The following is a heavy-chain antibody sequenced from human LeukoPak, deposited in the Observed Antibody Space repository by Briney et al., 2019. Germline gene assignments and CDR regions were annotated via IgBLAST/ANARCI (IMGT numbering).Heavy chain of an antibody. CDR2: MNPNSGNT. V-gene: IGHV1-8*01. D-gene: IGHD2/OR15-2a*01. CDR1: GYTFTSYD. CDR3: ARRYKNVVVPGYYMDV. Sequence: TSVMVSCKASGYTFTSYDINWVRQATGQGPEWMGWMNPNSGNTGFAQKSQGRVTMTRNTSISTAYMELSSMTSEDTAVYYCARRYKNVVVPGYYMDVWGKGTTVTVSS. J-gene: IGHJ6*03.